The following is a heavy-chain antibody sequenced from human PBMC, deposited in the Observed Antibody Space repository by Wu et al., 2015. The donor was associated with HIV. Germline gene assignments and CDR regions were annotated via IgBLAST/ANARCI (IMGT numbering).Heavy chain of an antibody. Sequence: QVHLVQSGVEVKKPGASVKVSCKASGYSFTHYGIAWVRQAPGQGLQWMGWISVHNTNYVKKFQGRLTMTIDTSTSTAYMELRTLKSDDTAVYFCARGVRTPGGDTLDFWGQGTRVTVAS. CDR1: GYSFTHYG. CDR2: ISVHNT. D-gene: IGHD4-23*01. V-gene: IGHV1-18*01. J-gene: IGHJ3*01. CDR3: ARGVRTPGGDTLDF.